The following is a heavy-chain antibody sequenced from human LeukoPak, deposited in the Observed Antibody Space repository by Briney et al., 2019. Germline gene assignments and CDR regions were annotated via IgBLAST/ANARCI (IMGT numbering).Heavy chain of an antibody. CDR2: FDPEDGET. D-gene: IGHD5-12*01. CDR1: GYTLTELS. Sequence: ASVKVSCKVSGYTLTELSMHWVRQAPGKGLEWMGGFDPEDGETIYAQKFQGRVTMTEDTSTDTAYMELSSLRSEDTAVCYCATDIVATTANDYWGQGTLVTVSS. J-gene: IGHJ4*02. CDR3: ATDIVATTANDY. V-gene: IGHV1-24*01.